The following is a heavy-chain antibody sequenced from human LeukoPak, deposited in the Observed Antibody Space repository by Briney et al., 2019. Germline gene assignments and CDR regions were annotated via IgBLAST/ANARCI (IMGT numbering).Heavy chain of an antibody. CDR2: ISYDGSNK. D-gene: IGHD6-19*01. CDR1: GVTFSSYA. V-gene: IGHV3-30-3*01. J-gene: IGHJ4*02. CDR3: ATGYSAWSFGY. Sequence: GGSLRLSCAASGVTFSSYAMYWVRQAPGKGLDWMAVISYDGSNKYYADSVKGRFTISRDNSKNTLYLQMNSLRAEDTAMYFCATGYSAWSFGYWGQGTLVTVSS.